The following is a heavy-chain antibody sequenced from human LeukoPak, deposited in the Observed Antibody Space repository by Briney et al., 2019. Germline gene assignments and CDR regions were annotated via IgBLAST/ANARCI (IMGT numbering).Heavy chain of an antibody. CDR3: ARGGGYSYGSFDY. Sequence: GGSLRLSCAASGFTFSSYAMHWVRQAPGKGLVWVSRINRDGSSTSYADSVKGRFTIPRDNAKNTLYLQMNSLRAENTAVYYCARGGGYSYGSFDYWGQGTLVTVSS. D-gene: IGHD5-18*01. V-gene: IGHV3-74*01. CDR1: GFTFSSYA. J-gene: IGHJ4*02. CDR2: INRDGSST.